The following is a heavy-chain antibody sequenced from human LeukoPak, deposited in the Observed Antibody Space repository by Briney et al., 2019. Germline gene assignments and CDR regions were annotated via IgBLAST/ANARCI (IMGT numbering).Heavy chain of an antibody. V-gene: IGHV4-39*07. CDR2: IYYSGST. D-gene: IGHD6-13*01. CDR3: AGLIAAAASY. CDR1: GGSISSSSYY. J-gene: IGHJ4*02. Sequence: SSETLSLTCTVSGGSISSSSYYWGWIRQPPGKGLEWIGSIYYSGSTYYNPSLKSRVTISVDTSKNQFSLKLSSVTAADTAVYYCAGLIAAAASYWGQGTLVTVSS.